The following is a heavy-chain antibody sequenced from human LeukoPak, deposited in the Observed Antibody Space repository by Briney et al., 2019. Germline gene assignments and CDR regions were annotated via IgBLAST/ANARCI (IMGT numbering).Heavy chain of an antibody. CDR2: ISSSSSYI. D-gene: IGHD3-22*01. J-gene: IGHJ4*02. CDR1: GFTFSSYS. CDR3: ARDEYRYYDSSGYYYYGK. Sequence: PGGSLRLSCAASGFTFSSYSMNWVRQAPGKGLEWVSSISSSSSYIYYADSVEGRLTISRDNAKNSLYLQMNSLRAEDTAVYYCARDEYRYYDSSGYYYYGKWGQGTLVTVSS. V-gene: IGHV3-21*01.